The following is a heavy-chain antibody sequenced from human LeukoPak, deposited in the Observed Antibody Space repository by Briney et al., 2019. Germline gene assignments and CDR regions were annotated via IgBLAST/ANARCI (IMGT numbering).Heavy chain of an antibody. CDR2: IYPGDSDT. CDR1: GYSFTSYW. D-gene: IGHD3-3*01. CDR3: ARQEYDFWSGPYYFDY. V-gene: IGHV5-51*01. Sequence: GESLKISCKGSGYSFTSYWIGWVRQLPGKVLEWMRIIYPGDSDTRYSPSFQGQVTISADKSISTAYLQWSSLKASDTAMYYCARQEYDFWSGPYYFDYWGQGTLATVSS. J-gene: IGHJ4*02.